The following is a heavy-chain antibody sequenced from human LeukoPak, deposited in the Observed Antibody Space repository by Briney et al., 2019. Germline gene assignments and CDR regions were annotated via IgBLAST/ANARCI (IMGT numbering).Heavy chain of an antibody. CDR3: TRGIFNPDS. CDR1: GFTFDTYA. Sequence: PGGSLRLSCAASGFTFDTYAMTGVRQAPGKGLEWVSSISVSGGSTYYADSVKGRFTISRDNSKNTLYLQMNSLRAEDTAVYYCTRGIFNPDSWGQGTLVTVSS. CDR2: ISVSGGST. D-gene: IGHD3-9*01. J-gene: IGHJ4*02. V-gene: IGHV3-23*01.